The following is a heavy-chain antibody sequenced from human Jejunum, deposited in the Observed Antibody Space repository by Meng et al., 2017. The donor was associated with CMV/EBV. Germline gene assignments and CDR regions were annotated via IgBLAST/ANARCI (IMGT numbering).Heavy chain of an antibody. CDR1: GFTFSDYA. CDR2: IYGGGGST. V-gene: IGHV3-23*03. D-gene: IGHD6-6*01. Sequence: ASGFTFSDYALAWVRQAPGKGLEWVSGIYGGGGSTHYADSVRGRFVISRDNSKSTLYLQVNSLRADDTAVYYCAKSHSSSSGSFNYWGQGSLVTVSS. CDR3: AKSHSSSSGSFNY. J-gene: IGHJ4*02.